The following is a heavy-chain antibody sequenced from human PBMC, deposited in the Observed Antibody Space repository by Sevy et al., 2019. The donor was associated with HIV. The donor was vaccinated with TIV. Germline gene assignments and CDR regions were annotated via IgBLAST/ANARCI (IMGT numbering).Heavy chain of an antibody. CDR2: ISYDGSYK. J-gene: IGHJ4*02. CDR1: GFTFSTHA. D-gene: IGHD6-19*01. Sequence: GGSLRLSCAASGFTFSTHAVHWVRQAPGKGLEWVAVISYDGSYKSYAVSVKGRFTISRDNSKNTLDLQMNSLRTEDTGVYYWARDGGGEATGWSPGAYWGQGTLVTVSS. CDR3: ARDGGGEATGWSPGAY. V-gene: IGHV3-30*04.